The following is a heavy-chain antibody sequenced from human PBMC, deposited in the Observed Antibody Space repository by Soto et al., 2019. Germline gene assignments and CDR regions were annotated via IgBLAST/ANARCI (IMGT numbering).Heavy chain of an antibody. Sequence: SETLSLTCVVSCEYVSDYFWSWIRQPPGMALEWIGEVNHLGSINYNPSLKSRVTMSVDTSKNQFSLTLNSVTAADTATYYCARGGISHWAYFYYMDVWDRGTTVTVSS. D-gene: IGHD2-21*01. V-gene: IGHV4-34*01. J-gene: IGHJ6*03. CDR2: VNHLGSI. CDR1: CEYVSDYF. CDR3: ARGGISHWAYFYYMDV.